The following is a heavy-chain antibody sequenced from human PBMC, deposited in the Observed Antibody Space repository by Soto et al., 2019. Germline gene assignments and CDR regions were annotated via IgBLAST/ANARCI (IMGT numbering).Heavy chain of an antibody. CDR2: ISYDGSNK. Sequence: QVQLVESGGGVVQPGRSLRLSCAASGFTFSSYAMHWVRQAPGKGLEWVAVISYDGSNKYYADSVKGRFTISRDNSKNTLYLQMNSLIAEDTAVYYCAREITIFGVVNDAFDIWGQGTMVTVSS. CDR1: GFTFSSYA. CDR3: AREITIFGVVNDAFDI. D-gene: IGHD3-3*01. V-gene: IGHV3-30-3*01. J-gene: IGHJ3*02.